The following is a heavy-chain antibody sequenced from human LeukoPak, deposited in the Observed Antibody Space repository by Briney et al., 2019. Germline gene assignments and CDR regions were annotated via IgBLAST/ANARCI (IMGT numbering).Heavy chain of an antibody. CDR2: ISGSGAST. CDR3: AKSITNSHHYRAIDY. V-gene: IGHV3-23*01. D-gene: IGHD5-24*01. Sequence: AGGSLRLSCAASGFTFSNAWMSWVRQAPGKGLEWVSDISGSGASTFYADSVKGRFTISRESSKNTLYLQMNSLRAEDTAIYYRAKSITNSHHYRAIDYWGGRTLLTVP. J-gene: IGHJ4*02. CDR1: GFTFSNAW.